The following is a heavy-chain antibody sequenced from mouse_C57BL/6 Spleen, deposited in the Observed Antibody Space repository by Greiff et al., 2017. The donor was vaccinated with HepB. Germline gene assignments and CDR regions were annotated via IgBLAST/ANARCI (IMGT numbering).Heavy chain of an antibody. Sequence: QVQLQQPGAELVKPGASVKLSCKASGYTFTSYWMQWVKQRPGQGLEWIGEIDPSDSYTNYNQKFQGKATLTVDTSSSTAYMHLISLTSEDSAVYYCATYYYGPWFAYWGQGTLVTVSA. CDR1: GYTFTSYW. V-gene: IGHV1-50*01. D-gene: IGHD1-1*01. CDR2: IDPSDSYT. CDR3: ATYYYGPWFAY. J-gene: IGHJ3*01.